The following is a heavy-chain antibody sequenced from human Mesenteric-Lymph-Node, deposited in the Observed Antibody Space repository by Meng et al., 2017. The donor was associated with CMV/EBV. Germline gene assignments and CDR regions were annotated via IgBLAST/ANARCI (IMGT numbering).Heavy chain of an antibody. CDR2: ISSRQSPI. CDR3: ARESGYGYGYYY. D-gene: IGHD5-18*01. V-gene: IGHV3-11*01. CDR1: GFSFSDYY. Sequence: GESLKISCAASGFSFSDYYMTWIRQAPGKGLEWVSYISSRQSPIYYADSVKGRFTISRDNAKNSLYLQMNSLRAEDTAMYYCARESGYGYGYYYWGQGTLVTVSS. J-gene: IGHJ4*02.